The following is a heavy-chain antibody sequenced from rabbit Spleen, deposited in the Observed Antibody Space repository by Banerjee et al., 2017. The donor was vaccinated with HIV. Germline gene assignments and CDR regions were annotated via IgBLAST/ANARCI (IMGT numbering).Heavy chain of an antibody. CDR3: VRDTWNFNL. Sequence: QEQLVESGGGLVQPGGSLKLSCKASGFDFSNYGVTWVRQAPGKGLEWIGYIEPIFGNTYYANWVNGRFTISSHNAQNTLYLQLSSLTAADTATYFCVRDTWNFNLWGQGTLVTVS. CDR1: GFDFSNYG. V-gene: IGHV1S47*01. D-gene: IGHD3-1*01. CDR2: IEPIFGNT. J-gene: IGHJ4*01.